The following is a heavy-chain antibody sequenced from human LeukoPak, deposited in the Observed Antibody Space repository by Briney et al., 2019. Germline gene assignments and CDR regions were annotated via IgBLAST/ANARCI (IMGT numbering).Heavy chain of an antibody. V-gene: IGHV4-34*01. CDR2: INDRGHT. Sequence: SETLSLTCAVHGGSFSGHHWNRIRQFPGKGLEWIGEINDRGHTNYNPSLESRVTISVDTSKKQFSLKLSSVAAADTAVYYCARDPTTVVTTPYYFDFWGQGTLVTVSS. J-gene: IGHJ4*02. CDR1: GGSFSGHH. CDR3: ARDPTTVVTTPYYFDF. D-gene: IGHD4-23*01.